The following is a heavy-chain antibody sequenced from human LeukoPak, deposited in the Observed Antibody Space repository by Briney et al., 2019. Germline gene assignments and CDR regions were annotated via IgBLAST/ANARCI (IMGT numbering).Heavy chain of an antibody. CDR3: ARVYSEYYYDSSGYQDWFDP. D-gene: IGHD3-22*01. CDR1: GYSISSGYC. Sequence: SETLSLTCTVSGYSISSGYCWGWIRQPPGKGLEWIGSIYHSGSTYYNPSLKSRVTISVDTSKNQFSLKLSSVTAADTAVYYCARVYSEYYYDSSGYQDWFDPWGQGTLVTVSS. CDR2: IYHSGST. J-gene: IGHJ5*02. V-gene: IGHV4-38-2*02.